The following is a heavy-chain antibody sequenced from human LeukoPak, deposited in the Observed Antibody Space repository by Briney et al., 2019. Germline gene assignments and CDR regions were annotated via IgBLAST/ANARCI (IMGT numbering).Heavy chain of an antibody. Sequence: GGSLRLSCAASGFTFSSYSMNWVRQAPGKGLEWVSHISSSSSTRYYADSVKGRFTISRDNAKNSLYLQMNSLRAEDTAVYYCAELGITMIGGVWGKGTTVTISS. CDR3: AELGITMIGGV. V-gene: IGHV3-48*04. J-gene: IGHJ6*04. D-gene: IGHD3-10*02. CDR2: ISSSSSTR. CDR1: GFTFSSYS.